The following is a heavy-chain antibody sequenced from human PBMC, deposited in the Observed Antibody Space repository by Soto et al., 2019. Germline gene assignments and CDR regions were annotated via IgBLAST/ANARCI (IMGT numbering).Heavy chain of an antibody. CDR1: GFTLTTAG. Sequence: GGSLDLSCAASGFTLTTAGINGVRKAPGKGLEGVGRIKSKTDGGTPDFAAPVRGRFAISRDNSKSMLYLQMNSLKTEDTAVYYCTTDSYFSLKVVGFDYWGLGTLVTVSS. V-gene: IGHV3-15*07. D-gene: IGHD2-2*01. CDR3: TTDSYFSLKVVGFDY. CDR2: IKSKTDGGTP. J-gene: IGHJ4*01.